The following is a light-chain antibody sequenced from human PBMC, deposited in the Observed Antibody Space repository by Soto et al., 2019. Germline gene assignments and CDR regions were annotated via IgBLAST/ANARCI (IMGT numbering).Light chain of an antibody. CDR1: HGMSSY. CDR3: QQLNSYPRT. Sequence: DIPLTQSPSFLSASVGDRVTITCRASHGMSSYLAWYQQKPGKAPKLLIYAASTLQSGVPSRFSGSGSGTEFTLTISSLQPEDFATYYCQQLNSYPRTFGQGTKVEIK. V-gene: IGKV1-9*01. J-gene: IGKJ1*01. CDR2: AAS.